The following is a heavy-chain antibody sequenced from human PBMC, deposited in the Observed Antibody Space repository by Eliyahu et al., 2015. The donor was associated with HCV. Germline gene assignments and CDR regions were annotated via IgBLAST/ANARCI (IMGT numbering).Heavy chain of an antibody. J-gene: IGHJ6*02. V-gene: IGHV4-34*02. CDR1: GGSFRAFY. Sequence: QVQLQQWGAGLLKPSETLSLTXXVYGGSFRAFYGTWIRQPPGRGLEWIGEITHSGSTNYNPSLKSRLTISIDTSKNQFSLKLTSLTAADTAVYYCAGLRGVIFYNYHAMDVWGQGTTVTVSS. CDR3: AGLRGVIFYNYHAMDV. CDR2: ITHSGST. D-gene: IGHD3-10*01.